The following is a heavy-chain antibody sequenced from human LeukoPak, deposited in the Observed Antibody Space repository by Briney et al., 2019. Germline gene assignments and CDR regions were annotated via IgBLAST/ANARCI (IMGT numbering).Heavy chain of an antibody. D-gene: IGHD4-17*01. Sequence: SVNVSCKFSGYTLTELSMDAVRQPPGKGLDGMGVFYPEDGETIYAKKFQGRVTMTEDTSTDTAYMELSSLRSEDTAVYYCATDPDDYGDYEVAYWGQGTLVTVSS. CDR1: GYTLTELS. J-gene: IGHJ4*02. V-gene: IGHV1-24*01. CDR2: FYPEDGET. CDR3: ATDPDDYGDYEVAY.